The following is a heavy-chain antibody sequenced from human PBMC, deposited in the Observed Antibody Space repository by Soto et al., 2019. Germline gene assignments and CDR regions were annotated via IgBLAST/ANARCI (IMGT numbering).Heavy chain of an antibody. V-gene: IGHV3-23*01. Sequence: GGSLRLSCAASGFTFSSYAMSWVRQAPGKGLEWVSAISGSGGSTYYADSVKGRFTISRDNSKNTLYLQMNSLRAEDTAVYYCAIPSPNIVGAPQRYYYYYGMDVWGQGTTVTVSS. J-gene: IGHJ6*02. D-gene: IGHD1-26*01. CDR1: GFTFSSYA. CDR3: AIPSPNIVGAPQRYYYYYGMDV. CDR2: ISGSGGST.